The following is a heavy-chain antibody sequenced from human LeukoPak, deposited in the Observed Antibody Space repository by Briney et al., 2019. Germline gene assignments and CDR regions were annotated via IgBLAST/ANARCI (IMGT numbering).Heavy chain of an antibody. Sequence: AGGSLRLSCAASGFTFSSYEMNWVRQAPGKGLEWVAYISSSGSNIYYADSVKGRFTISRDNAKNSPYLQMNSLRAEDTAVYYCARDREGSHYATWIQLCDYWGQGALVTVSS. CDR1: GFTFSSYE. J-gene: IGHJ4*02. CDR2: ISSSGSNI. V-gene: IGHV3-48*03. CDR3: ARDREGSHYATWIQLCDY. D-gene: IGHD5-18*01.